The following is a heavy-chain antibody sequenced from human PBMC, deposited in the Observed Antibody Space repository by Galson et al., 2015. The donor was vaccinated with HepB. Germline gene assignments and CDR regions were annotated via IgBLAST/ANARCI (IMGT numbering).Heavy chain of an antibody. CDR1: GYTFTSYY. CDR2: INPSGGST. CDR3: ARGDSRGIYYYYYYYMDV. J-gene: IGHJ6*03. Sequence: SVKVSCKASGYTFTSYYMHWVRQAPGQGLEWMGIINPSGGSTSYAQKFQGRVTMTRDTSTSTVYMELSSLRSEDTAVYYCARGDSRGIYYYYYYYMDVWGKGTTVTVSS. D-gene: IGHD2-21*02. V-gene: IGHV1-46*03.